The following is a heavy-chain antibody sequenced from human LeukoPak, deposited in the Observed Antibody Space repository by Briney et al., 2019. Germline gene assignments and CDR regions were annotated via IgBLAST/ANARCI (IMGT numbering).Heavy chain of an antibody. Sequence: GGSLRLSCAASGFTFSSYGMHWVRQAPGKGLEWVAVISYDGSNKYYADSVKGRLTISRDNSKNTLYLQMNSLRAEDTAVYYCAKEVGPAYYYGMDVWGQGTTVIVSS. CDR1: GFTFSSYG. CDR2: ISYDGSNK. CDR3: AKEVGPAYYYGMDV. J-gene: IGHJ6*02. V-gene: IGHV3-30*18. D-gene: IGHD1-26*01.